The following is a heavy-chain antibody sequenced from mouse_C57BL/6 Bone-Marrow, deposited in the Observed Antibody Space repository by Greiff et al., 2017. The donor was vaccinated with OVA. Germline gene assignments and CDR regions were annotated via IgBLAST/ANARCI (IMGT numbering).Heavy chain of an antibody. J-gene: IGHJ3*01. CDR1: GFTFSSYG. D-gene: IGHD2-2*01. V-gene: IGHV5-6*01. CDR3: ARRPIYYGYDGWFAY. CDR2: ISSGGSYT. Sequence: EVQRVESGGDLVKPGGSLKLSCAASGFTFSSYGMSWVRQTPDKRLEWVATISSGGSYTYYPDSVKGRFTISRDNAKNTLYLQMSSRKSEDTAMYYCARRPIYYGYDGWFAYWGQGTLVTVSA.